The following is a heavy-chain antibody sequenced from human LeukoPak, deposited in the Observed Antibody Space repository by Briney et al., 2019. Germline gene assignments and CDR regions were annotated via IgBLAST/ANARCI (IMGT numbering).Heavy chain of an antibody. J-gene: IGHJ4*02. CDR3: ADTNRAAAGPGHFDH. CDR2: IIPIFGTA. Sequence: SVKVSCKASGGTFSSYAINWVRQAPGQGLEWMGMIIPIFGTAIYAQRFQGRVTITADESTSAAYMELSSLRSEDTAIYYCADTNRAAAGPGHFDHWGQGTLVSVSS. D-gene: IGHD6-25*01. V-gene: IGHV1-69*13. CDR1: GGTFSSYA.